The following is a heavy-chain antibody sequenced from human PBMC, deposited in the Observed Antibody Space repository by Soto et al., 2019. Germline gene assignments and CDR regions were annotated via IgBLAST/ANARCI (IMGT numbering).Heavy chain of an antibody. J-gene: IGHJ5*02. CDR2: VYSSGST. Sequence: SETLSLTCXVSGGSISSHSWNWIRQPPGRGLEWIGYVYSSGSTKYNPSLESRVTISVDTSKNQFSLKLTSLTAADTAIYYCARRVQANSVVVQDNWLDPWGQGSLVTVSS. D-gene: IGHD2-15*01. V-gene: IGHV4-59*08. CDR1: GGSISSHS. CDR3: ARRVQANSVVVQDNWLDP.